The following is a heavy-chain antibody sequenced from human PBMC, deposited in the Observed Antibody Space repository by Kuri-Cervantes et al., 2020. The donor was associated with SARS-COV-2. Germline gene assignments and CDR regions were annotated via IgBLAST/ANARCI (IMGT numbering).Heavy chain of an antibody. J-gene: IGHJ5*02. CDR2: IYYGGST. CDR3: ARAREQMVRGVIITLFNWFDP. Sequence: SETLSLTCTVSGGSISSYYWSWIRQPPGKGLEWIGYIYYGGSTNYNPSLKSRVTISVDTSKNQFSLKLSSVTAADTAVYYCARAREQMVRGVIITLFNWFDPWGQGTLVTVSS. D-gene: IGHD3-10*01. V-gene: IGHV4-59*08. CDR1: GGSISSYY.